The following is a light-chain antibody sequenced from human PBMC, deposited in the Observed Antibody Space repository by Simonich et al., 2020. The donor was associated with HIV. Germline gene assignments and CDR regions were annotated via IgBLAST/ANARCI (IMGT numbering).Light chain of an antibody. J-gene: IGLJ2*01. CDR1: NSDVGGYNY. CDR3: SSYTSSNTLV. CDR2: DVS. V-gene: IGLV2-14*01. Sequence: QSALTQPASVSGSPGESITISCTGTNSDVGGYNYVSWYQQHPGKAPKLMLYDVSKRPSGVSNRFSGSKSGNTASLTISGLQAEDEADYYCSSYTSSNTLVFGGGTKLTVL.